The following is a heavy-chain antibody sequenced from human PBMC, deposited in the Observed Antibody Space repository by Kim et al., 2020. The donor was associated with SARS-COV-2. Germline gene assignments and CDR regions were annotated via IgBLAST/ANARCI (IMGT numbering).Heavy chain of an antibody. Sequence: TNDAQKFQGRVTMTRDTSISTAYMELSRLRSDDTAVYYCARDSSGWYPDYWGQGTLVTVSS. CDR2: T. D-gene: IGHD6-19*01. V-gene: IGHV1-2*02. J-gene: IGHJ4*02. CDR3: ARDSSGWYPDY.